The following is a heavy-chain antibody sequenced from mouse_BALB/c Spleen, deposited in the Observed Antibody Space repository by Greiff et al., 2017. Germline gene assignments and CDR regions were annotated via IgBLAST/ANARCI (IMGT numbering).Heavy chain of an antibody. D-gene: IGHD2-1*01. J-gene: IGHJ1*01. V-gene: IGHV5-17*02. CDR3: AREDGNHGYFDV. CDR2: ISSGSSTI. Sequence: EVKLMESGGGLVQPGGSRKLSCAASGFTFSSFGMHWVRQAPEKGLEWVAYISSGSSTIYYADTVKGRFTISRDNPKNTLFLQMTSLRSEDTAMYYCAREDGNHGYFDVWGAGTTVTVSS. CDR1: GFTFSSFG.